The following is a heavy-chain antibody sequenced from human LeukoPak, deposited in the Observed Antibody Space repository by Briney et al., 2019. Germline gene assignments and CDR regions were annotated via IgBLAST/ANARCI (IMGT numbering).Heavy chain of an antibody. Sequence: SETLSLTCTVSGGSISRSRDYWGWIRQPPGKGLEWIGSIYYSGSTYYNPSLKSRVTISVDTSKNQFSLKLSSVTAADTAVYYCARGCRDGYSNYWYFDLWGRGTLVTVSS. D-gene: IGHD5-24*01. CDR1: GGSISRSRDY. CDR2: IYYSGST. V-gene: IGHV4-39*07. J-gene: IGHJ2*01. CDR3: ARGCRDGYSNYWYFDL.